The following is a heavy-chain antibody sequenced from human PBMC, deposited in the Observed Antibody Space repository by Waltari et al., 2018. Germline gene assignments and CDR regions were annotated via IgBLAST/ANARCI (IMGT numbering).Heavy chain of an antibody. CDR2: ISGSGGST. Sequence: GGSLRLSCAASGFTFSSYAMSWVRQAPGKGLEWVSAISGSGGSTYYADSVKGRFTISRDNSKNTLYLQMNSLRAEDTAVYYCAGLGGAHYYYYMDVWGKGTTVTVSS. CDR3: AGLGGAHYYYYMDV. J-gene: IGHJ6*03. CDR1: GFTFSSYA. V-gene: IGHV3-23*01. D-gene: IGHD3-16*01.